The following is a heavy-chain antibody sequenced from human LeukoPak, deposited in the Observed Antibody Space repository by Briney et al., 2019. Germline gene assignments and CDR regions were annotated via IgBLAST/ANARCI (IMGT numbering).Heavy chain of an antibody. V-gene: IGHV4-39*02. Sequence: SETLSLTCTVSGGSISSSSYYWGWIRQPPGKGLEWIGSIYYSGSTYYNPSLKSRVTISVDTSKNQFSLKLSSVTAADTAVYYCARDRGSDSVDDAFDIWGQGTMVTVSS. CDR3: ARDRGSDSVDDAFDI. D-gene: IGHD3-10*01. CDR1: GGSISSSSYY. J-gene: IGHJ3*02. CDR2: IYYSGST.